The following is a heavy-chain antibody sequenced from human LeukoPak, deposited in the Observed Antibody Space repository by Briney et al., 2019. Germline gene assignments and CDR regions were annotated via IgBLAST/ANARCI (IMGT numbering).Heavy chain of an antibody. Sequence: ASVKVSCKASGYTFTGYYMHWVRQAPGQGLEWMGWINPNSGGTNYAQKFQGRVTMTRDTSISTAYMELSRLRSDDTAVYYCAREIRRYYGSGSNAFGIWGQGTLVTVSS. CDR1: GYTFTGYY. CDR2: INPNSGGT. J-gene: IGHJ4*02. CDR3: AREIRRYYGSGSNAFGI. D-gene: IGHD3-10*01. V-gene: IGHV1-2*02.